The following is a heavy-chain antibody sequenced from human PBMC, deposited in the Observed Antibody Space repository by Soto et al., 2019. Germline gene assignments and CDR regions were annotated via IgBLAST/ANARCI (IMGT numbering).Heavy chain of an antibody. CDR2: MNPNSGNT. D-gene: IGHD6-13*01. CDR3: ARSSLLEAAGVYYYYYMDV. Sequence: XSVKVSCNASGYTFTSYDINWVRHATGQGLEWMGWMNPNSGNTGYAQKFQGRVTMTRNTSISTAYMELSSLRSEDTAVYYCARSSLLEAAGVYYYYYMDVWGKGTTVTVSS. V-gene: IGHV1-8*01. CDR1: GYTFTSYD. J-gene: IGHJ6*03.